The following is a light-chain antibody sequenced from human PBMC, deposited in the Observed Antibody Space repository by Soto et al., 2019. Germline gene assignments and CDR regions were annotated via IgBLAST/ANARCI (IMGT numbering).Light chain of an antibody. CDR2: DAS. Sequence: DIQMTQSTSTRSASVGDTVTITCRASQTISGWLAWYQQRPGKAPNLLIFDASTLESGVPSRFSCSGSGTTFTLTIGCLQSDSLGSYYCLQYLCDYWWFGEGTRWELK. CDR1: QTISGW. V-gene: IGKV1-5*01. J-gene: IGKJ4*02. CDR3: LQYLCDYWW.